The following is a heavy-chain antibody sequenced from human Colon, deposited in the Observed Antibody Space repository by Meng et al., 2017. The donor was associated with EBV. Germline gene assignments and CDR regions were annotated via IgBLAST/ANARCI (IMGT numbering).Heavy chain of an antibody. J-gene: IGHJ4*02. CDR1: GGSISSGGYS. Sequence: QVQLQQWGARLLKPSETLSLTCAVSGGSISSGGYSWHWIRQPPGKGLQWIGYIYYSGSAFYNPSLKSRVTLSVDRSKNQFSLNLSSVTAADTAVYYCARGAYFDYWGQGTLVTVSS. V-gene: IGHV4-30-2*01. CDR3: ARGAYFDY. CDR2: IYYSGSA.